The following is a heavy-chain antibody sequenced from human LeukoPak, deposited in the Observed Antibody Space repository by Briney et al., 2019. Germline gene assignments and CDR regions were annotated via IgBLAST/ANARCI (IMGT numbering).Heavy chain of an antibody. CDR2: IDTDGSST. D-gene: IGHD3-3*01. CDR1: GFTFSSYW. Sequence: GGSLRPSCAASGFTFSSYWMNWVRQAPGKGLVWVSRIDTDGSSTTYADSVKGRLTISRDNAKNTLYLQMNSLRADDTAVYYCARGFTIFGVVNDGFDIWGQGTKVTVSS. V-gene: IGHV3-74*01. J-gene: IGHJ3*02. CDR3: ARGFTIFGVVNDGFDI.